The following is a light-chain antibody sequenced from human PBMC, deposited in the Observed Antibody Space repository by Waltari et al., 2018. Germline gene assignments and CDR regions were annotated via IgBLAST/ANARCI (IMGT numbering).Light chain of an antibody. V-gene: IGLV4-69*01. J-gene: IGLJ2*01. Sequence: QLVLTQSPSASASLGASVKLTCTLSSGHSTYAVAWHQQRPEKGPRYLMKVNSDGSHNKADGIPDRFSGSSSGAERYLTISSLQSEDEADYYCQTWGTARGVFGGGTKLTVL. CDR1: SGHSTYA. CDR2: VNSDGSH. CDR3: QTWGTARGV.